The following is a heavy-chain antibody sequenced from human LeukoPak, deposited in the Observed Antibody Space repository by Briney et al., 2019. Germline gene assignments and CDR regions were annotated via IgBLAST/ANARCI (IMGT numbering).Heavy chain of an antibody. CDR1: GCSISSYY. CDR3: ASMLGSGGGSYLFYF. J-gene: IGHJ4*02. V-gene: IGHV4-59*01. D-gene: IGHD1-26*01. Sequence: SETLSLTCTVSGCSISSYYWSWIRQPPGKGLEWIGYIHYGGRTSYNPSLYSRVTMSVDTSKNQFSLKLNSVSAARTAVYYCASMLGSGGGSYLFYFWGQGTLVTVSS. CDR2: IHYGGRT.